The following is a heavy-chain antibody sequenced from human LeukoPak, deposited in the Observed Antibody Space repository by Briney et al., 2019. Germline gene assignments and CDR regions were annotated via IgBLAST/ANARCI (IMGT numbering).Heavy chain of an antibody. CDR1: GFTVTSNY. Sequence: GGSLRLSCAASGFTVTSNYMSWVRQAPGKGLEWVSVIYSNGDTNYADSVKGRFTISRDSSKNTLYLQMSSLRAEDTAVYYCVKDDVYYYHSGGYPHWGQGTLVTVSS. J-gene: IGHJ1*01. CDR2: IYSNGDT. CDR3: VKDDVYYYHSGGYPH. D-gene: IGHD3-22*01. V-gene: IGHV3-66*01.